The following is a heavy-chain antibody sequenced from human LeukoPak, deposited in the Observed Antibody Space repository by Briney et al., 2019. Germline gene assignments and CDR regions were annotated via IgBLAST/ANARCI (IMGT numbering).Heavy chain of an antibody. V-gene: IGHV3-74*01. CDR3: ARYNWNSAPFDY. J-gene: IGHJ4*02. CDR1: GFSLSGHW. Sequence: GGSLRLSCVASGFSLSGHWMYWVRQAPGKGLMYISRNNGDGSTTNYADVVKGRFTMSRDNAKNTLFLQMNSLRAEDTAVYYCARYNWNSAPFDYWGQGTLVTVSS. CDR2: NNGDGSTT. D-gene: IGHD1-7*01.